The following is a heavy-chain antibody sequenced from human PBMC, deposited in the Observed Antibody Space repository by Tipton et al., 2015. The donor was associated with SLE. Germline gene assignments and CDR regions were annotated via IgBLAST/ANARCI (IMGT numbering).Heavy chain of an antibody. Sequence: SLRLSCAASGFTFSSYGMHWVRQAPGKGLEWVAFIRYDGSNKYYADSVKGRFTISRDNAKNSLYLQMNGLRAEDTALYYCARDRYYDSSGLYYFDYWGQGTLVTVSS. CDR3: ARDRYYDSSGLYYFDY. J-gene: IGHJ4*02. CDR2: IRYDGSNK. CDR1: GFTFSSYG. V-gene: IGHV3-30*02. D-gene: IGHD3-22*01.